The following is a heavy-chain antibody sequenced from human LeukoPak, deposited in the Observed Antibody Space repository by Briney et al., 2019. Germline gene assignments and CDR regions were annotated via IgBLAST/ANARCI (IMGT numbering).Heavy chain of an antibody. CDR1: GFTFSSYA. CDR3: AKNGDRGAYCTGGTCYPYFYYYIDV. J-gene: IGHJ6*03. D-gene: IGHD2-15*01. CDR2: ISYDGSNK. Sequence: GGSLRLSCAASGFTFSSYAMHWVRQAPGKGLEWVAVISYDGSNKYYADSVKGRFTISRDNSKNTLYLQMNSLRAEDTAIYYCAKNGDRGAYCTGGTCYPYFYYYIDVWGKGTTVTI. V-gene: IGHV3-30*04.